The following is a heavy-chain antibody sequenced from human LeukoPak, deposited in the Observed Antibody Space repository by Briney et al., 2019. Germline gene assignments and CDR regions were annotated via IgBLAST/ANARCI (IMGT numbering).Heavy chain of an antibody. D-gene: IGHD3-22*01. V-gene: IGHV4-4*02. CDR3: ARVRVIVVVRDAFDI. J-gene: IGHJ3*02. Sequence: SETLSLTCAVSGGSISSSHWWSWVRQPPGKGLEWIGEINHSGSTNYNPSLKSRVTISVDTSKNQFSLKLSSVTAADTAVYYCARVRVIVVVRDAFDIWGQGTMVTVSS. CDR2: INHSGST. CDR1: GGSISSSHW.